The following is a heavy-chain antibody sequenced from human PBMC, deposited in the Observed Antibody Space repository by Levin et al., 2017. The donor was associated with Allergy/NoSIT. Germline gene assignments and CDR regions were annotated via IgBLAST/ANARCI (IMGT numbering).Heavy chain of an antibody. Sequence: SQTLSLTCTVSGGSISSYYWSWIRQPPGKGLEWIGYIYYSGSTNYNPSLKSRVTISVDTSKNQFSLKLSSVTAADTAVYYCARDSRYYDSSGYAYEGYFDYWGQGTLVTVSS. V-gene: IGHV4-59*01. CDR3: ARDSRYYDSSGYAYEGYFDY. CDR2: IYYSGST. D-gene: IGHD3-22*01. J-gene: IGHJ4*02. CDR1: GGSISSYY.